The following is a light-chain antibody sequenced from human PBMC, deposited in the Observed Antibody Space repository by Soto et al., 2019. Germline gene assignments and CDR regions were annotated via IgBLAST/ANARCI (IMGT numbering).Light chain of an antibody. CDR1: RILVFRDGNTY. CDR3: AQGLATPFT. CDR2: NVS. V-gene: IGKV2-30*01. Sequence: VLTQSPLSVSVTVGQPASISCRTSRILVFRDGNTYLHWFQQRPGQSPRRLIENVSNRDSGVPDRFSGSGSGTDFTLTISRVEAEDVGVYFCAQGLATPFTFGGGTKVDI. J-gene: IGKJ4*01.